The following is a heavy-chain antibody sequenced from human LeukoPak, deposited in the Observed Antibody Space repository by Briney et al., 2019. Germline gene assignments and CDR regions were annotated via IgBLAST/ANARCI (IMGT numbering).Heavy chain of an antibody. V-gene: IGHV3-30*18. CDR1: GFTFSSYG. CDR2: ISYDGSNK. CDR3: AKEIAAAGTGYSYYGMDV. J-gene: IGHJ6*02. Sequence: PGGSLRLSCAASGFTFSSYGMHWVRQAPGKGLEWVAVISYDGSNKYYADSVKGRFTISRDNSKNTLYLQMNSLRAEDTAVYYCAKEIAAAGTGYSYYGMDVWGQGTTVSVSS. D-gene: IGHD6-13*01.